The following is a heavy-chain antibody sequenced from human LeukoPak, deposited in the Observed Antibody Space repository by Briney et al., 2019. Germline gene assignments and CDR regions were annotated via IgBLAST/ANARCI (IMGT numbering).Heavy chain of an antibody. CDR1: GYTFTNYA. J-gene: IGHJ4*02. V-gene: IGHV1-3*01. CDR3: TRGFDY. Sequence: GASVKVSCKASGYTFTNYALHWVRQAPGQGLEWMGWINAGNGHTKYSQKFQDRVTITRDASAGTAYMELSSLRSEDTAVYYCTRGFDYWGQGTLVTVSS. CDR2: INAGNGHT.